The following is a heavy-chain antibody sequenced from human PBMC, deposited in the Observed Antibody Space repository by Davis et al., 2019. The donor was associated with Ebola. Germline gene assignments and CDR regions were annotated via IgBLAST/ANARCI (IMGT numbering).Heavy chain of an antibody. CDR1: GGSISSSSYY. J-gene: IGHJ6*02. V-gene: IGHV4-39*07. CDR2: IYYSGST. D-gene: IGHD5-18*01. CDR3: ARDSIQLWLNYYYYYGMDV. Sequence: MPSETLSLTCTVSGGSISSSSYYWGWIRQPPGKGLEWIGSIYYSGSTNYNPSLKSRVTISVDTSKNQFSLKLSSVTAADTAVYYCARDSIQLWLNYYYYYGMDVWGQGTTVTVSS.